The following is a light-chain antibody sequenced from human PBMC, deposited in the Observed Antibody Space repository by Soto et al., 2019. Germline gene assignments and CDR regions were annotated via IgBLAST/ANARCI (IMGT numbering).Light chain of an antibody. CDR1: QSVLYSSNNKNC. Sequence: DIVMTQSPDSLAVSLGERATINCKSSQSVLYSSNNKNCLAWYQQKPGQPPKLLIYWASTRESGVPDRFSGSGSGTDFTLAISSQQAEDVAVYYCQQYYSSPDTFGQGTKVEIK. V-gene: IGKV4-1*01. J-gene: IGKJ1*01. CDR2: WAS. CDR3: QQYYSSPDT.